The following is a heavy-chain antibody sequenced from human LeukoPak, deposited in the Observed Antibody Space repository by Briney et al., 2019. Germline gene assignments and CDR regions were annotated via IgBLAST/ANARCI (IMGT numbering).Heavy chain of an antibody. V-gene: IGHV1-69*04. CDR2: TIPILGIA. J-gene: IGHJ4*02. Sequence: SVKVSCKASGGTFSSYAISWVRQAPGQGLEWMGRTIPILGIANYAQKFQGRVTITADKSTSTAYMELSSLRSEDTAVYYCARVRGSYYDSSGYSFDYWGQGTLVTVSS. CDR3: ARVRGSYYDSSGYSFDY. D-gene: IGHD3-22*01. CDR1: GGTFSSYA.